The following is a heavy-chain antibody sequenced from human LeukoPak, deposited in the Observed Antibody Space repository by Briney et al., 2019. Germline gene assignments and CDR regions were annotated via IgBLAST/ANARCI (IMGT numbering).Heavy chain of an antibody. D-gene: IGHD5-18*01. V-gene: IGHV1-69*13. J-gene: IGHJ5*02. CDR1: GCTFSSYA. Sequence: SLKVSCKASGCTFSSYAISWVRQAPGQGLEWMGGIIPIFGTANYAQKFQGRVTITADESTSTAYMELSSLRSEDTAVYYCARDFFVDTAMVYNWFDPWGQGTLVTVSS. CDR3: ARDFFVDTAMVYNWFDP. CDR2: IIPIFGTA.